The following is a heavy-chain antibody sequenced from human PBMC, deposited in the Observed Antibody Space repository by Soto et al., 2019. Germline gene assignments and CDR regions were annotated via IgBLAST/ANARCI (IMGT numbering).Heavy chain of an antibody. D-gene: IGHD3-10*01. CDR3: AKDLPVWSIVYYFDH. Sequence: EVELLESGGGSVQPGGSLRLSCAASGFIFSSYAMSWVRQAPGKGLEWVAAINDNGGSTYYADSVKGRFTISRDNSENTLHLQMDILRAEDTAVYYCAKDLPVWSIVYYFDHWGQGNLVTVSS. V-gene: IGHV3-23*01. CDR1: GFIFSSYA. J-gene: IGHJ4*02. CDR2: INDNGGST.